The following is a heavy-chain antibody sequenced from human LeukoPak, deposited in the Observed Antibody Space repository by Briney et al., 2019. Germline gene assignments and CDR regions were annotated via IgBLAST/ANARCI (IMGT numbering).Heavy chain of an antibody. J-gene: IGHJ4*02. D-gene: IGHD6-13*01. Sequence: SETLSLTCPDSGGSLSSYFWSWIRQPPGKGLEGIGYIYYSGSTYYNPSLKSRVTISVDTSKNQFSLKLSSVTAADTAVYYCARGEYSSSWYNYWGQGTLVTVSS. CDR1: GGSLSSYF. CDR2: IYYSGST. CDR3: ARGEYSSSWYNY. V-gene: IGHV4-59*12.